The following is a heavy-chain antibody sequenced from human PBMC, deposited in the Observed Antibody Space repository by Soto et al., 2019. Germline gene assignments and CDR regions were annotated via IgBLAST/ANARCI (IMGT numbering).Heavy chain of an antibody. D-gene: IGHD4-17*01. V-gene: IGHV5-51*01. Sequence: PGESLKISCMGSGYKVSTWHNFTSYWIAWVRQMPGKGLEWMGIIYPGDSDTRYSPSFQGQVTISADKSISTAYLQWSSLKASDTAMYYCARHPDYGDPPTYYYYGMDVWGQGTTVTVSS. J-gene: IGHJ6*02. CDR2: IYPGDSDT. CDR1: GYKVSTWHNFTSYW. CDR3: ARHPDYGDPPTYYYYGMDV.